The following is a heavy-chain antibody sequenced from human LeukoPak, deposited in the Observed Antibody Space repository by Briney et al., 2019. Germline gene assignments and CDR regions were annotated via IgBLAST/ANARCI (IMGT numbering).Heavy chain of an antibody. Sequence: PSETLSLTCTVSGGSISSGGYSWSWIRQHPGKGLEWIGYIYYSGSTYYNPSLKSRVTISVDTSKNQFSLKLSSVTAADTAVYYCARDPQDGDYPLLRYWGQGTLVTVSS. CDR2: IYYSGST. CDR3: ARDPQDGDYPLLRY. D-gene: IGHD4-17*01. CDR1: GGSISSGGYS. V-gene: IGHV4-31*03. J-gene: IGHJ4*02.